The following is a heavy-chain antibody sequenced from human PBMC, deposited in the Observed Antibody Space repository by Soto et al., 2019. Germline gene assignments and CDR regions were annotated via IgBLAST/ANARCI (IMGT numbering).Heavy chain of an antibody. V-gene: IGHV3-30*18. D-gene: IGHD3-10*01. Sequence: QVQLVESGGGVVQPGRSLRLSCAASGFTFSSYGMHWVRQAPGKGLEWVAVISYDGSNKYYADSVKGRFTISRDNSKNTLYLQMNSLRAEDTAVYYCAKAAGSGSYYTKPRGWFDPWGQGTLVTVSS. CDR2: ISYDGSNK. CDR3: AKAAGSGSYYTKPRGWFDP. CDR1: GFTFSSYG. J-gene: IGHJ5*02.